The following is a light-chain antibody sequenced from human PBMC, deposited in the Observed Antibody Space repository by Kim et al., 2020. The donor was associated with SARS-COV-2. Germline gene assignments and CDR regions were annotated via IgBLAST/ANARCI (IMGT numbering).Light chain of an antibody. CDR3: MSRTHWPPSFT. J-gene: IGKJ4*01. Sequence: DVIMTQFPLSLPVTLGQPASISCRSSQSLVFSDGKTYLNWIHQRPGQSPRRLIYKVANRDSGVPDRFSGSGSGTDFTLKISRVKAEDVGVYNCMSRTHWPPSFTFGGGTKVDIK. CDR1: QSLVFSDGKTY. V-gene: IGKV2-30*01. CDR2: KVA.